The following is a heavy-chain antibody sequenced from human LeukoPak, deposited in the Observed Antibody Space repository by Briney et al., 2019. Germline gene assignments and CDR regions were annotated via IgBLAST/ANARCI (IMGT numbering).Heavy chain of an antibody. CDR3: ARESPPRI. Sequence: PSETLSLTCTVSGGSISSYYWSWVRQPPGKGLEWIRNIHYSGSTKYNPSLKGRVTIPVDTSKNEFSLKLSSVTAAYTAMYDCARESPPRIWGQGTLVSVSS. D-gene: IGHD2-15*01. CDR1: GGSISSYY. J-gene: IGHJ4*02. CDR2: IHYSGST. V-gene: IGHV4-59*01.